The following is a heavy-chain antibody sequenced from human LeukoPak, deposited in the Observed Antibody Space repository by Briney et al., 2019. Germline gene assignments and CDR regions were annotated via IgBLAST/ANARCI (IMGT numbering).Heavy chain of an antibody. Sequence: GGSLRLSCAASGFTFSSYGMHWVRQAPGKGLEWVAVIWYDGSNKYYADSVEGRFTISRDNSKNTLYLQMNSLRAEDTAVYYCARNMIVGATEDNWFDPWGQGTLVTVSS. CDR2: IWYDGSNK. D-gene: IGHD1-26*01. CDR1: GFTFSSYG. J-gene: IGHJ5*02. V-gene: IGHV3-33*01. CDR3: ARNMIVGATEDNWFDP.